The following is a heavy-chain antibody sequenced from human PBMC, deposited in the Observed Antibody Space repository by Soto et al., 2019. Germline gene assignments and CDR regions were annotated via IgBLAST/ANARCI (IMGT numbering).Heavy chain of an antibody. CDR3: ARVGPYCGGDCYSPPP. Sequence: PSETLSLTCAVSGYSIRNGYYWGWIRQPPGKGLEWIGTIYHSGSTYYNPSLKSRVTISVDASENHFSLKLSSVPAADTAVYYCARVGPYCGGDCYSPPPWRQRTLVTVSS. CDR1: GYSIRNGYY. J-gene: IGHJ5*02. CDR2: IYHSGST. D-gene: IGHD2-21*02. V-gene: IGHV4-38-2*01.